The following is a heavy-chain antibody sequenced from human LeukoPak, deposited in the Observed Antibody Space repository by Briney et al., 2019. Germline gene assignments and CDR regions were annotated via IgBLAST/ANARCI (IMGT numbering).Heavy chain of an antibody. CDR3: ATTGVYYYDSSGYDWFDP. CDR1: GYTFTGYY. D-gene: IGHD3-22*01. J-gene: IGHJ5*02. Sequence: ASVKVSCKASGYTFTGYYMHWVRQAPGQGLEWMGWINPNSGGTNYAQKFQGRVTMTRDTSISTAYMELSRLRSDDTAVYYCATTGVYYYDSSGYDWFDPWGQGTLVTVSS. CDR2: INPNSGGT. V-gene: IGHV1-2*02.